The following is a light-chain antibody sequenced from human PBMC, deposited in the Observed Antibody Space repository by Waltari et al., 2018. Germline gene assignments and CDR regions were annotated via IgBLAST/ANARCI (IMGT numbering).Light chain of an antibody. Sequence: EIVLTQSPGTLSLSPGERATLSCRASQSVSNNYFKWYQQKPGQAPRLLIHGASSRATGIADRFSGSGSGTDFTLTISRLEPEDFAVYYCQQYDGIVLTFGGGTRVEI. J-gene: IGKJ4*01. CDR1: QSVSNNY. V-gene: IGKV3-20*01. CDR2: GAS. CDR3: QQYDGIVLT.